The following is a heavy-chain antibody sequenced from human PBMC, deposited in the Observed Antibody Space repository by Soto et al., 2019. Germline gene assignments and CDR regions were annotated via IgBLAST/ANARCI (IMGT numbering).Heavy chain of an antibody. Sequence: ASVKVSCKASGYTFTSYGISWVRQAPGQGLEWMGWISAYNGNTNYAQKLQGRVTMTTDTSTSTAYMELRSLRSDDTAVYYCAGVGRGATTNAFDIWGQGTMVTVSS. CDR1: GYTFTSYG. CDR3: AGVGRGATTNAFDI. V-gene: IGHV1-18*01. J-gene: IGHJ3*02. D-gene: IGHD1-26*01. CDR2: ISAYNGNT.